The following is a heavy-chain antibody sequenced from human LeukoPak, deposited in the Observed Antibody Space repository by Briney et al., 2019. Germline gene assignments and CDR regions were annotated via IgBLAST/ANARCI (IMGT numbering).Heavy chain of an antibody. V-gene: IGHV4-61*02. J-gene: IGHJ2*01. CDR2: IYTSGST. Sequence: SETLSLTCTVSGGSISSGSYYWSWIRQPAGKGLEWIGRIYTSGSTNYNPSLKSQVTISVDTSKNQFSLKLSSVTAADTAVYYCARVRAAAGPYWYFDLWGRGTLVTVSS. CDR1: GGSISSGSYY. D-gene: IGHD6-13*01. CDR3: ARVRAAAGPYWYFDL.